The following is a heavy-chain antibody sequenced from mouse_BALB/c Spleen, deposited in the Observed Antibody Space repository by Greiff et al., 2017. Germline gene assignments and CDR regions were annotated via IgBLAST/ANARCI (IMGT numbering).Heavy chain of an antibody. CDR1: GYSITSDYA. CDR2: ISYSGST. D-gene: IGHD2-2*01. CDR3: ARRNGYEDNYAMDY. V-gene: IGHV3-2*02. J-gene: IGHJ4*01. Sequence: EVKLEESGPGLVKPSQSLSLTCTVTGYSITSDYAWNWIRQFPGNKLEWMGYISYSGSTSYNPSLKSRISITRDTSKNQFFLQLNSVTTEDTATYYCARRNGYEDNYAMDYWGQGTSVTVSS.